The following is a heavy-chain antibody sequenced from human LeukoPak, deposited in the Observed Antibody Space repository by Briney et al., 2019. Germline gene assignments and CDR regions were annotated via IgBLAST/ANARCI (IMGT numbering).Heavy chain of an antibody. Sequence: ASVKVSCKASGYTFTGYYMHWVRQAPGQGLEWMGWINPNSGGTNYPQKFQGRVTMTRDTSISTAYMELSRLRSDDTAVYYCARVAGGHSGWYWGGDYYYYYMDVWGKGTTVTVSS. CDR3: ARVAGGHSGWYWGGDYYYYYMDV. CDR1: GYTFTGYY. V-gene: IGHV1-2*02. D-gene: IGHD6-19*01. J-gene: IGHJ6*03. CDR2: INPNSGGT.